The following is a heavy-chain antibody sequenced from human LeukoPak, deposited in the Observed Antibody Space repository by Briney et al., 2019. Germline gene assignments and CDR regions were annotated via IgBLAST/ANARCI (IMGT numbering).Heavy chain of an antibody. J-gene: IGHJ4*02. CDR2: IKQDGSEK. D-gene: IGHD3-3*01. CDR3: ARIFGVVIRYFDY. CDR1: GFTFSSYW. Sequence: GGSLRLSCAASGFTFSSYWMSWVRQAPGKGLEWVANIKQDGSEKYYVDSVKGRFTISRDNAKNSLYLQMNSLRAEDTAVYYCARIFGVVIRYFDYWGQGTLVTVSS. V-gene: IGHV3-7*01.